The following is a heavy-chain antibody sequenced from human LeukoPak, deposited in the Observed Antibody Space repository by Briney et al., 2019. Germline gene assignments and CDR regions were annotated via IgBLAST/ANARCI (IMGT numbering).Heavy chain of an antibody. Sequence: SETLSLTCTVSTDSMSSYYWSWIRQPPGKGLEWIGYRSYGVSTNYNPSLKSRVTISVDTSKNQFSLKLTSVTAADTAVYYCVRERGSTTKPYYFDYWGQGKLVTVSS. CDR3: VRERGSTTKPYYFDY. CDR2: RSYGVST. V-gene: IGHV4-59*01. CDR1: TDSMSSYY. D-gene: IGHD3-16*01. J-gene: IGHJ4*02.